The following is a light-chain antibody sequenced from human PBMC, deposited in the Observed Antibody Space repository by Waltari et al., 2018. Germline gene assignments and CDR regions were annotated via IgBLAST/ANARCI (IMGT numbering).Light chain of an antibody. CDR1: QSVSSY. CDR2: DAS. V-gene: IGKV3-11*01. Sequence: EIVLTQSPATLSLSPGERATLSCRATQSVSSYLAWYQQKPGQAPRLLIYDASNRATGNPARFSGSGSGTDFTLTISSLEPEDFAVYYCQQRSNWPPALTFGGGTKVEIK. CDR3: QQRSNWPPALT. J-gene: IGKJ4*01.